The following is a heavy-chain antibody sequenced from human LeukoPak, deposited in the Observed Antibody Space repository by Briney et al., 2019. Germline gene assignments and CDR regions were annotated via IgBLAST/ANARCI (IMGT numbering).Heavy chain of an antibody. CDR2: IIPTFGTA. CDR1: GGTFSSYA. Sequence: SVKVSCKASGGTFSSYAISWVRQAPGQGLEWMGGIIPTFGTANYAQKFQGRVTITADESTSTAYMELSSLGSEDTAVYYCARLSGSSPDYYYYYGMDVWGQGTTVTVSS. CDR3: ARLSGSSPDYYYYYGMDV. V-gene: IGHV1-69*01. D-gene: IGHD6-13*01. J-gene: IGHJ6*02.